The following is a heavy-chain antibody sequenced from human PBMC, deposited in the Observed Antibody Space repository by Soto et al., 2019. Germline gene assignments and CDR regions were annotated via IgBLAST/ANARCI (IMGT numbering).Heavy chain of an antibody. CDR1: GFTFSSYS. J-gene: IGHJ3*02. CDR3: ARALPGSSYAFDI. V-gene: IGHV3-21*01. CDR2: ISSSSYI. Sequence: GGSLRLSXAASGFTFSSYSMNLVRQAPGKGLEWVSSISSSSYIYYADSVKGRFTISRDNAKNSLYLQMNSLRAEDTAVYYCARALPGSSYAFDIWGQGTMVTVSS. D-gene: IGHD6-13*01.